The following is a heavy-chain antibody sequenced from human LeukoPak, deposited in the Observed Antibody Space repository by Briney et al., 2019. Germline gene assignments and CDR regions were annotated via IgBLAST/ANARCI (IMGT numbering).Heavy chain of an antibody. J-gene: IGHJ4*02. V-gene: IGHV3-21*01. D-gene: IGHD5-24*01. CDR2: ISSSSSYI. CDR1: GFTFSSYS. Sequence: GGSLRLSCAASGFTFSSYSMNWVRQAPGKGLEWVSSISSSSSYIYYADSVKGRFTISRDNAKNSLYLQMNSLRAEDTAVYYCARDLSGSGDGYNDFDYWGQGTLVTVSS. CDR3: ARDLSGSGDGYNDFDY.